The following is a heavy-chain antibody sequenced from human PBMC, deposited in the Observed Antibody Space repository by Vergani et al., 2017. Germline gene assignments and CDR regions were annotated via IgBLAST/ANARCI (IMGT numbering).Heavy chain of an antibody. CDR1: GGSINTGAYY. D-gene: IGHD2-8*01. CDR3: ARQRPKYCTNGVCYTGWFDP. V-gene: IGHV4-61*02. CDR2: VYTSGMT. J-gene: IGHJ5*02. Sequence: QVQLQESGPRLVRPSQTLSLTCTVSGGSINTGAYYWSWIRQPAGKGLEWIGRVYTSGMTNYNPSLKSRVTILVARSKSQLSLKLTSVTAGDTAVYFCARQRPKYCTNGVCYTGWFDPWGQGTLVTVSS.